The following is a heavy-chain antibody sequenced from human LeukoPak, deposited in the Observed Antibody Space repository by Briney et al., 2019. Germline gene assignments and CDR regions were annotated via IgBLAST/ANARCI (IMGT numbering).Heavy chain of an antibody. D-gene: IGHD3-22*01. CDR3: AKDRHYYDSSGPRGDY. J-gene: IGHJ4*02. V-gene: IGHV3-23*01. CDR2: IRASGDNT. CDR1: GFTFSNYW. Sequence: GGSLRLSCAGSGFTFSNYWMSWVRQAPGKGLEWVSAIRASGDNTYYADSVKGRFTTSRDNSKNTLYLQMSSLRAEDTAVYYCAKDRHYYDSSGPRGDYWGQGTLVTVSS.